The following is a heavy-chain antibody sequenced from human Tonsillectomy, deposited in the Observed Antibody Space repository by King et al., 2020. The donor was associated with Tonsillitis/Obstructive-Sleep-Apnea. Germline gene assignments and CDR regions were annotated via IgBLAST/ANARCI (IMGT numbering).Heavy chain of an antibody. CDR2: TRNKANSYTT. D-gene: IGHD6-19*01. V-gene: IGHV3-72*01. Sequence: EVQLVESGGGLVQPGGSLRLSCAASGFTFSDHYMDWVRQAPGKGLEWVGRTRNKANSYTTKYAASVKGRLTLSRDDSKNSLYLQMNSLKTEDTAVYYCARVSRLGPRYFDYWGQGTLVTVSS. CDR1: GFTFSDHY. CDR3: ARVSRLGPRYFDY. J-gene: IGHJ4*02.